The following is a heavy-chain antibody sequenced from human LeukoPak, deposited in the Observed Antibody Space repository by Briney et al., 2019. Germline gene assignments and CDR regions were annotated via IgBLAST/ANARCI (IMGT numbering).Heavy chain of an antibody. CDR3: ARWRRRPYYGSGSYMNYGMDV. Sequence: GQSRRLSCAASGFTFSSDNMNWVRQAPVKGLEWVSSIRSGTSFLYYADSWRGRFTISRDNAKNSLYLQMDSLRADETAVYYCARWRRRPYYGSGSYMNYGMDVWGQGTTVTVSS. D-gene: IGHD3-10*01. J-gene: IGHJ6*02. CDR2: IRSGTSFL. CDR1: GFTFSSDN. V-gene: IGHV3-21*04.